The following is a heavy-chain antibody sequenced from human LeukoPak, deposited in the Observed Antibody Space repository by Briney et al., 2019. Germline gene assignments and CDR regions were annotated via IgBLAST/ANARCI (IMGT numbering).Heavy chain of an antibody. CDR1: GGSFSGYY. CDR3: ARRYCGGDCYTNWFDP. CDR2: INHSGRT. V-gene: IGHV4-34*01. Sequence: SETLSLTCAVYGGSFSGYYWSWIRQPPGKGLEWIGEINHSGRTNYNPSLKSRVTISVDTSKNQFSLKLSSVTAADTAVYYCARRYCGGDCYTNWFDPWGQGTLVTVSS. J-gene: IGHJ5*02. D-gene: IGHD2-21*02.